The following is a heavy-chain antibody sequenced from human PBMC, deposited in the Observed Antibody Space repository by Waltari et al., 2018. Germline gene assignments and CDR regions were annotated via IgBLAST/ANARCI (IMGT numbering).Heavy chain of an antibody. Sequence: VGIRQPPGQGLEWSGTMSYTGATYSSPSLDSRVTVSRDTSKNQLSLKLVSVTAADTAVYYCATYIGASVGTAAFDVWGQGTMVTVSS. CDR2: MSYTGAT. J-gene: IGHJ3*01. V-gene: IGHV4-39*01. D-gene: IGHD5-12*01. CDR3: ATYIGASVGTAAFDV.